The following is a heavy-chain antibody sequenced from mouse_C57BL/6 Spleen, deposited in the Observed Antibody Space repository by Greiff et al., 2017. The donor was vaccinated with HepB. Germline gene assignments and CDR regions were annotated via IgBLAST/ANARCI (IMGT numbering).Heavy chain of an antibody. CDR2: IYPGSGNT. CDR3: ASEAYYDYEFAY. V-gene: IGHV1-76*01. CDR1: GYTFTDYY. D-gene: IGHD2-4*01. Sequence: QVHVKQSGAELVRPGASVKLSCKASGYTFTDYYINWVKQRPGQGLEWIARIYPGSGNTYYNEKFKGKATLTAEKSSSTAYMQLSSLTSEDSAVYFCASEAYYDYEFAYWGQGTLVTVSA. J-gene: IGHJ3*01.